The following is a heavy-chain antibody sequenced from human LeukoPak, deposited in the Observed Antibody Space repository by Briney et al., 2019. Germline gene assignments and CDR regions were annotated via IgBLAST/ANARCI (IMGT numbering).Heavy chain of an antibody. CDR1: GGSVSGYY. J-gene: IGHJ4*02. V-gene: IGHV4-39*01. Sequence: SETLSLTCTVSGGSVSGYYWGWIRQPPGKGLEWIGSIYYSGSTYYNPSLKSRVTISVDTSKNQFSLKLSSVTAADTAVYYCASLGSGSFDYWGQGTLVTVSS. CDR2: IYYSGST. D-gene: IGHD1-26*01. CDR3: ASLGSGSFDY.